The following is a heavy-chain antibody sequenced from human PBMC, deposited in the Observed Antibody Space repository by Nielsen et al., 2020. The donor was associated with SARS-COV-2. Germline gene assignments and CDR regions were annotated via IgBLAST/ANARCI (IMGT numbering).Heavy chain of an antibody. CDR2: INHRGNT. D-gene: IGHD1-26*01. CDR1: GGSLSGDY. Sequence: SETLSLTCAVSGGSLSGDYWSWIRQSPGKGLEWIGEINHRGNTNSNPSLESRVTMSVDTSKNQLSLKLRSVTAADTALYYCARHVGGVVGANAYFDYWGQGILVTVSS. J-gene: IGHJ4*02. CDR3: ARHVGGVVGANAYFDY. V-gene: IGHV4-34*01.